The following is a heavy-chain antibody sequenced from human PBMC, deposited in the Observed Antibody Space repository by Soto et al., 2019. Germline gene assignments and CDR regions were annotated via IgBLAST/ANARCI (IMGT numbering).Heavy chain of an antibody. CDR2: ISAYNGNT. J-gene: IGHJ3*02. V-gene: IGHV1-18*01. Sequence: AASVKVSCKASGYTFTSYGISWVRQAPGQGLEWMGWISAYNGNTNYAQKLQGRVTMTTDTSTSTAYMELRSLRSDDTAVYYCARGYYYDSSGIVEHAFDIWGQGTMVTVSS. CDR1: GYTFTSYG. CDR3: ARGYYYDSSGIVEHAFDI. D-gene: IGHD3-22*01.